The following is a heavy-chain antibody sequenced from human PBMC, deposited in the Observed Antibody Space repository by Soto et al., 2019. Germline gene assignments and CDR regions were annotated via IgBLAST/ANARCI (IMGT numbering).Heavy chain of an antibody. CDR3: AKLKYYEFWSGYYPIDYYMEV. CDR1: GSTLSNNA. V-gene: IGHV3-23*01. D-gene: IGHD3-3*01. CDR2: FNGGGGST. Sequence: PGGSLRLSCAASGSTLSNNAMPWSRRPQGKGRGWVSIFNGGGGSTYYADSVKGRFTISRDNSKNTLYLQMNSLRAEDTAVYYCAKLKYYEFWSGYYPIDYYMEVWGQGTMVTVSS. J-gene: IGHJ6*02.